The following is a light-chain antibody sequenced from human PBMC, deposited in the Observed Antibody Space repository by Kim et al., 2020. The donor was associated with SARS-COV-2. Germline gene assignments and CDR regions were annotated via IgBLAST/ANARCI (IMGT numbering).Light chain of an antibody. CDR1: KLGDKY. CDR2: QDS. Sequence: PGQTASITCSGDKLGDKYACWYQQKPGQSPVLVIYQDSKWPSGIPERFSGSNSGNTATLTISGTQAMDEADYYCQAWDSSTAVVFGGGTQLTVL. V-gene: IGLV3-1*01. J-gene: IGLJ2*01. CDR3: QAWDSSTAVV.